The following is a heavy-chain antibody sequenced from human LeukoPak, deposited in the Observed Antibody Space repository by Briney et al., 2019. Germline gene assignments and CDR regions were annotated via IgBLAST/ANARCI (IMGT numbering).Heavy chain of an antibody. V-gene: IGHV4-59*08. CDR1: GGSISSYY. CDR3: ARHSLSTVTLDY. D-gene: IGHD4-11*01. J-gene: IGHJ4*02. CDR2: IYCSGST. Sequence: SETLSLTCTVSGGSISSYYWSWIRQPPGKGLEWIGYIYCSGSTNYNPSLKSRVTISVDTSKNQFSLKLSSVTAADTAVYYCARHSLSTVTLDYWGQGTLVTVSS.